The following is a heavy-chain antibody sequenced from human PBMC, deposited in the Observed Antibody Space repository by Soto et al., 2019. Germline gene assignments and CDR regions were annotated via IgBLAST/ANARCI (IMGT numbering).Heavy chain of an antibody. V-gene: IGHV3-23*01. CDR1: GFTFSTYA. CDR3: AKDQRLPRPYYFDY. CDR2: ISGSAGNT. J-gene: IGHJ4*02. Sequence: EVQLLESGGGLVQPGGSLRLSCAASGFTFSTYAMNWVRQAPGKGLEWVSTISGSAGNTYYADSVKGRFTISRDNSKNTLYLQMNSLRAEDTALYYCAKDQRLPRPYYFDYWGQGTLVTVSS.